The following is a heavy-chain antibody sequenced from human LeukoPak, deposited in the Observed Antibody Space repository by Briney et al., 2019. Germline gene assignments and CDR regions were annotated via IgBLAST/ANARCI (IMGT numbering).Heavy chain of an antibody. CDR2: ISTSSSYI. CDR1: GFTFNTYN. J-gene: IGHJ4*02. V-gene: IGHV3-21*04. D-gene: IGHD1-26*01. CDR3: AIGSYTPH. Sequence: GGSLRLSCAASGFTFNTYNMNWVRQAPGKGLEWVSSISTSSSYIYYADSVKGRFTISRDNAKKSLYLQMSSLRAEDTAVYYCAIGSYTPHWGQGTLVTVSS.